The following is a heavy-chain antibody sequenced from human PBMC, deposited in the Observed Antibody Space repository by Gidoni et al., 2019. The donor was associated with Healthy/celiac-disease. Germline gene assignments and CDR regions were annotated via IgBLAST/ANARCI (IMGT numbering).Heavy chain of an antibody. CDR2: IYYSGST. V-gene: IGHV4-59*01. Sequence: QVQLQESGPGLVKPSETLSLTCTVSGGSISSYYWSWIRQPPGKGLEWIGYIYYSGSTNYNPSLKSRVTISVDTSKNQFSLKLSSVTAADTAVYYCARGEHIVVVTEENAFDIWGQGTMVTVSS. D-gene: IGHD2-21*02. J-gene: IGHJ3*02. CDR3: ARGEHIVVVTEENAFDI. CDR1: GGSISSYY.